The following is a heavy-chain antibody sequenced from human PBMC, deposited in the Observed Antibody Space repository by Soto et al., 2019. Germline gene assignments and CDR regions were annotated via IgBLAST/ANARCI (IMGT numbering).Heavy chain of an antibody. J-gene: IGHJ6*02. CDR3: ARVRGYYDFWSGYYKPYYYYGMDV. CDR1: GYTFTSYG. CDR2: ISAYNGNT. V-gene: IGHV1-18*04. D-gene: IGHD3-3*01. Sequence: QVQLVQSGAEVKKPGASVKVSCKASGYTFTSYGISWVRQAPGQGLEWMGWISAYNGNTNYAQKLQGRVTMTTDTSTSTAYMELRSLRSDDTAGYYCARVRGYYDFWSGYYKPYYYYGMDVWGQGTTVTVSS.